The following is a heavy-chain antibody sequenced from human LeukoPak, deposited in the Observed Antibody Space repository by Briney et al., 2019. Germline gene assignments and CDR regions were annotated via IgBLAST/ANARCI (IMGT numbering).Heavy chain of an antibody. V-gene: IGHV3-30*02. J-gene: IGHJ2*01. CDR2: IRYDGSNK. CDR1: GFTFSSYG. Sequence: RTGGSLRLSCAASGFTFSSYGMHWVRQAPGKGLEWVAFIRYDGSNKYYADSVKGRFTISRDNSKNTLYLQMNSLRAEDAAVYYCARDAPVPDWYFDLWGRGTLVTVSS. CDR3: ARDAPVPDWYFDL. D-gene: IGHD6-6*01.